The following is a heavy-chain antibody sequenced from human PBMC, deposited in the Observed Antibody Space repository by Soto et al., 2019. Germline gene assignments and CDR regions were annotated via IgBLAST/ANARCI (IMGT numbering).Heavy chain of an antibody. CDR2: IIPIIGTA. V-gene: IGHV1-69*13. CDR3: ARDYYYDSSGSDSNNAFDI. J-gene: IGHJ3*02. D-gene: IGHD3-22*01. CDR1: GGTFSSYA. Sequence: ASVKVSCKASGGTFSSYAISWVRQAPGQGLEWMGGIIPIIGTANYAQKFQGRVTITADESTSTAYMELSSLRSEDTAVYYCARDYYYDSSGSDSNNAFDIWGQGTMVTVSS.